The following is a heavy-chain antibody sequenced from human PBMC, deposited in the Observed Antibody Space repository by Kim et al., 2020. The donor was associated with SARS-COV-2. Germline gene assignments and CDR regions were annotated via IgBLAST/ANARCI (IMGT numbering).Heavy chain of an antibody. V-gene: IGHV3-48*02. CDR3: AREDDYVWGSYRRYPDY. D-gene: IGHD3-16*02. Sequence: GGSLRLSCAASGFTFSSYSMNWVRQAPGKGLEWVSYISSSSSTIYYADSVKGRFTISRDNAKNSLYLQMNSLRDEDTAVYYCAREDDYVWGSYRRYPDYWGQGTLVTVSS. J-gene: IGHJ4*02. CDR2: ISSSSSTI. CDR1: GFTFSSYS.